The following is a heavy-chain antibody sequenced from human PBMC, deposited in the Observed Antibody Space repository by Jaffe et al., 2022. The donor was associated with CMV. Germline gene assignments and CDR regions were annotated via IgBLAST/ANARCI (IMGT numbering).Heavy chain of an antibody. J-gene: IGHJ4*02. CDR3: ANYMGSTGKYFDY. CDR1: GFTFSNYA. Sequence: EVQLVESGGGLVQSGGSLRLSCAASGFTFSNYAMSWVRQAPGKGLEWVSVITGSGGGTYYADSVKGRFTISRDNSKNTLWLQMNSLRAEDTAVYYCANYMGSTGKYFDYWGQGTLVTVSS. CDR2: ITGSGGGT. D-gene: IGHD3-16*01. V-gene: IGHV3-23*04.